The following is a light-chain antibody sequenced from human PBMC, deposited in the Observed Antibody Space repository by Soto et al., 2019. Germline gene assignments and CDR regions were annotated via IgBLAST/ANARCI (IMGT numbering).Light chain of an antibody. Sequence: QSALTQPASVSGSPGXSXXISXXGTSSDVGSYNLVSWYQQHPGKAPNLXXXXVSKRPSGVSNRFSGSKSGNTASLTISGLQAEDEADYYCCSYAGSSTYYVFGTGTKLTVL. CDR2: XVS. J-gene: IGLJ1*01. V-gene: IGLV2-23*02. CDR1: SSDVGSYNL. CDR3: CSYAGSSTYYV.